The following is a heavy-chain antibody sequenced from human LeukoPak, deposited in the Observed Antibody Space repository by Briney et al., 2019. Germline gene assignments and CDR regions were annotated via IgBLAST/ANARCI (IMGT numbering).Heavy chain of an antibody. CDR1: GGSFSGYY. CDR2: INHSGST. D-gene: IGHD3-10*01. Sequence: PSETLSLTCAVYGGSFSGYYWSWIRQPPGKGLEWIGEINHSGSTNYNPSLKSRVTISVDTSKNQFSLKLSSVTAADTAVYYCARLRSDVLLWFGELGYYYYGMDVWGQGTTVTVSS. V-gene: IGHV4-34*01. J-gene: IGHJ6*02. CDR3: ARLRSDVLLWFGELGYYYYGMDV.